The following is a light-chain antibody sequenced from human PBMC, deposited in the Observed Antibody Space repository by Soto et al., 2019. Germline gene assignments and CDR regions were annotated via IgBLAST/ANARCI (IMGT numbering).Light chain of an antibody. V-gene: IGKV2-28*01. J-gene: IGKJ2*01. Sequence: DIVMTQSPLSLPVTPGEPASISCRSSQSLLHSNGYNYLDWYLQKPGQSPQLLIYLGSNRASGVPDRSSGSGSGTDFTLKISRVEAEDVGVYYCMQALQYTFGQGTKLEIK. CDR3: MQALQYT. CDR2: LGS. CDR1: QSLLHSNGYNY.